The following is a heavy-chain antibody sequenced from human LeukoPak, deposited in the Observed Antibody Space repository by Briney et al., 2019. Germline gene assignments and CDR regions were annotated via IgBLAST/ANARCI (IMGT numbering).Heavy chain of an antibody. CDR2: TYYSGST. CDR1: GGSISSYY. Sequence: SETLSLTCTVSGGSISSYYWSWIRQPPGKGLEWIGYTYYSGSTNYNPSLKSRVTISVDTSKNQFSLKLSSVTAADTAVYYCARDGHSSSWYNWFDPWGQGTLVTVSS. CDR3: ARDGHSSSWYNWFDP. V-gene: IGHV4-59*01. J-gene: IGHJ5*02. D-gene: IGHD6-13*01.